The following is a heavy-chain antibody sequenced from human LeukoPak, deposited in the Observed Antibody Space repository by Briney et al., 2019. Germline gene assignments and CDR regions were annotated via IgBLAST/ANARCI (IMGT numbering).Heavy chain of an antibody. CDR3: ARDRKSITMIVVATDAFDI. Sequence: GASVKVTCKASGYTFTGYYMHWVRQAPGQGLEWMGWINPNSGGTNYAQKFQGRVTMTRDTSISTAYMELSRLRSDDTAVYYCARDRKSITMIVVATDAFDIWGQGTMVTVSS. V-gene: IGHV1-2*02. CDR1: GYTFTGYY. CDR2: INPNSGGT. D-gene: IGHD3-22*01. J-gene: IGHJ3*02.